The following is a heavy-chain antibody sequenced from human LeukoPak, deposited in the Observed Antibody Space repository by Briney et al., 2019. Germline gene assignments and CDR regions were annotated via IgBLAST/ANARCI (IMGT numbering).Heavy chain of an antibody. V-gene: IGHV3-21*01. D-gene: IGHD3-10*01. J-gene: IGHJ5*02. CDR2: ISSSSSYI. Sequence: GGSLRLSCAASGFTFSSYSMNWVRQAPGKGLEWVSSISSSSSYIYYADSVKGRFTISRDNAKNSLYLQMNSLRAEDTAVYYCARGERMVRGVIWISKYNWFDPWCQGTLVTVSS. CDR3: ARGERMVRGVIWISKYNWFDP. CDR1: GFTFSSYS.